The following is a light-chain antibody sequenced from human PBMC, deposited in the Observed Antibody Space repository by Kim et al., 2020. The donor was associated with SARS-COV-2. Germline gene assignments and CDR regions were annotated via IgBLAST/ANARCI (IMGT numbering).Light chain of an antibody. V-gene: IGLV3-19*01. J-gene: IGLJ2*01. CDR3: GSRDITGAHRL. CDR2: EKD. Sequence: FASWYQQKAGQAPILVMYEKDNRPSGIPERFSGSGSGPTASLTITGAQAEDEADYYCGSRDITGAHRLFGGGTQLTVL. CDR1: F.